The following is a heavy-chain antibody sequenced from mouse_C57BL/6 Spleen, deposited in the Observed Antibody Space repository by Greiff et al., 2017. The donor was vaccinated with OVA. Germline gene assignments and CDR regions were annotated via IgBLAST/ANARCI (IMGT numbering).Heavy chain of an antibody. CDR3: ARYGNYVDYFDY. V-gene: IGHV1-55*01. Sequence: QVQLQQPGAELVKPGASMKMSCKASGYSFTSYWITWVKQRPGQGLEWIGDIYPGSGSTNYNEKFKSKATLTVDTSSSTAYMQLSSLTSEDSAVYYCARYGNYVDYFDYWGQGTTLTVSS. D-gene: IGHD2-1*01. CDR1: GYSFTSYW. CDR2: IYPGSGST. J-gene: IGHJ2*01.